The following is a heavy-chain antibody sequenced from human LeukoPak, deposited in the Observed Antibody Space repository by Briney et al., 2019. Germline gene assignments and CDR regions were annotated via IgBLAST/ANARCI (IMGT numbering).Heavy chain of an antibody. J-gene: IGHJ4*02. V-gene: IGHV1-8*01. CDR3: ARGHWSGSTCYPFDY. Sequence: ASVKVSCKASGYTLTSYDINWVRHAAGQGLECMGWMNPSNGNTGYAQKFQGRVAMTRDTSISTAYMELSSLKSDDTAVYFCARGHWSGSTCYPFDYWGQGTPVTVSS. D-gene: IGHD2-2*01. CDR2: MNPSNGNT. CDR1: GYTLTSYD.